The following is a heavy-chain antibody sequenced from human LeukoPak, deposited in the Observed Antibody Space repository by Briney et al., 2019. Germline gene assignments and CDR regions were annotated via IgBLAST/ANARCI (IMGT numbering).Heavy chain of an antibody. J-gene: IGHJ6*04. Sequence: GGSLRLSCAASGFTFSSYAMSWVRQAPGKGLEWVSAIRGSGGSTYYADSVKGRLTISRDNSKNTLYLQMNSLRAEDTAVYYCAKARYQFSGRGYYYGMDVWGKGTTVTVSS. CDR3: AKARYQFSGRGYYYGMDV. CDR2: IRGSGGST. CDR1: GFTFSSYA. D-gene: IGHD3-10*01. V-gene: IGHV3-23*01.